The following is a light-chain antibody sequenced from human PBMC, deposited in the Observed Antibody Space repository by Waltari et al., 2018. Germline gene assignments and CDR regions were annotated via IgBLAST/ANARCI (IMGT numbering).Light chain of an antibody. CDR2: EVT. CDR1: SSDVGGYNY. Sequence: QSALTQPPSASASPGPSVTISCTGTSSDVGGYNYVTWYQHHPGKAPKPIIYEVTKRPSVAPVRSSASNAGNTASRTVSGLQAEDEADYSFNSYAGSNNFVFGTGTKVTVL. CDR3: NSYAGSNNFV. V-gene: IGLV2-8*01. J-gene: IGLJ1*01.